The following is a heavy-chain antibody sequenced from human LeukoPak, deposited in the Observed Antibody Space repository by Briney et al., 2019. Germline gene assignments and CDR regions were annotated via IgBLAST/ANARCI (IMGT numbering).Heavy chain of an antibody. V-gene: IGHV3-66*01. J-gene: IGHJ6*02. CDR3: ARSYSNHLFGMDV. CDR2: MYSGGST. Sequence: GGSLRLSCAASGFTVSSYYMTWVRQAPGKGLEWVSVMYSGGSTYYADSVKGRVAISRDDSQNTVFLQMNSVRVEDTAVYYCARSYSNHLFGMDVWGQGTAVTVSS. CDR1: GFTVSSYY. D-gene: IGHD4-11*01.